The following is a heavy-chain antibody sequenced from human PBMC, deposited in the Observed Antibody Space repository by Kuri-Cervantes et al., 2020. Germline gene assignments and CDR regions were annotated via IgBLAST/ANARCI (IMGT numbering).Heavy chain of an antibody. D-gene: IGHD3-10*01. Sequence: ASVKVSCKASDYTFTSYGMSWVRQAPGQGLEWMGWISVYYGDTHYEEKFQGRVTMTTDRLTNTAYMELRSLRSDDTAVYFCARDMVRGVSYGMDVWGQGTTVTVSS. CDR1: DYTFTSYG. V-gene: IGHV1-18*01. CDR2: ISVYYGDT. J-gene: IGHJ6*02. CDR3: ARDMVRGVSYGMDV.